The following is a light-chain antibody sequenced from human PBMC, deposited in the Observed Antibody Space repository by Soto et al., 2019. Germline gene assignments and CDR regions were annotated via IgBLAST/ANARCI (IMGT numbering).Light chain of an antibody. CDR3: QQYNSYRA. CDR2: KAS. V-gene: IGKV1-5*03. CDR1: QSIDTW. J-gene: IGKJ1*01. Sequence: DIQMTQSPSTLSASVGDRVTITCRASQSIDTWLAWHQQKPGQVPKLLISKASSLESGVPSRFSGSGSGTEFTINISSLQPDDSATYYCQQYNSYRAFGQGTKVEI.